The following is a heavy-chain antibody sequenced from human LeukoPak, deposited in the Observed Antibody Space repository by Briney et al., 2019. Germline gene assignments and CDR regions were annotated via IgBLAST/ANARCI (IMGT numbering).Heavy chain of an antibody. CDR3: ARLWFARGTNGMDV. J-gene: IGHJ6*02. V-gene: IGHV4-4*07. D-gene: IGHD3-10*01. Sequence: PSETLSLTCTVSGGSISSYYWSWIRQPAGKGPEWIGRFYTSGSTNYNPSLKSRVTMSVDTSKNQFSLKLSSVTAADTAVYYCARLWFARGTNGMDVWGQGTTVTVSS. CDR2: FYTSGST. CDR1: GGSISSYY.